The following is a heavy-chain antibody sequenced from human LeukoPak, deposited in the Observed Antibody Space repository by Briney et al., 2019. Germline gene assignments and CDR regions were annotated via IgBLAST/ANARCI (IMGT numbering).Heavy chain of an antibody. CDR1: GYTFTGYY. Sequence: ASVKVSCKASGYTFTGYYMHWVRQAPGQGLGWMGWINPNSGGTNYAQKFQGRVTMTRDTSISTAYMELSRLRSDDTAVYYCARGRRITIFGVVIRANWFDPWGQGTLVTVSS. CDR3: ARGRRITIFGVVIRANWFDP. CDR2: INPNSGGT. V-gene: IGHV1-2*02. D-gene: IGHD3-3*01. J-gene: IGHJ5*02.